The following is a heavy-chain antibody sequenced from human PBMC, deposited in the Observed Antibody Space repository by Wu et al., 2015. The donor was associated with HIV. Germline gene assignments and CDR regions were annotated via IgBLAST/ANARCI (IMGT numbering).Heavy chain of an antibody. J-gene: IGHJ5*02. D-gene: IGHD4-23*01. CDR2: INPNNDAT. Sequence: QVQLVRSGAEVKKPGASVKVSCKASGYNFIGYYIHWVRQAPGQGLEWMGWINPNNDATNYAQNFQGRVTMTLDTSISTAYMEISRLRSDDTAVYYCARDYGGFSFISTTLNWFDPWGQGTLVTVSS. CDR3: ARDYGGFSFISTTLNWFDP. V-gene: IGHV1-2*02. CDR1: GYNFIGYY.